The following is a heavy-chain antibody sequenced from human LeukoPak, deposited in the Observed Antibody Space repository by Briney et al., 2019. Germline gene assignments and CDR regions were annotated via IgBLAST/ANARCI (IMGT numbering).Heavy chain of an antibody. V-gene: IGHV1-18*01. CDR2: ISAYNGNT. D-gene: IGHD3-22*01. J-gene: IGHJ5*02. CDR3: ASHRIDLHYYDSSGPDNWFDP. CDR1: GYTFTSYG. Sequence: GASVKVSCKASGYTFTSYGISWVRQAPGQGLEWMGWISAYNGNTNYAHKLQGRVTMTTDTSTSTAYMELRSLRSDDTAVYYCASHRIDLHYYDSSGPDNWFDPWGQGTLVTVSS.